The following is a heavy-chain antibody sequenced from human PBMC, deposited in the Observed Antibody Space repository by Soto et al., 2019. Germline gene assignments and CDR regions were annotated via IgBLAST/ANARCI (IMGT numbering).Heavy chain of an antibody. V-gene: IGHV1-69*13. Sequence: ASVKVSCKASGGTFSSYAISWVRQAPGQGLEWMGGIIPIFGTANYAQKFQGRVTITADESTSTAYMELSSLRSEDTAVYYCARIGNKNVDRVYYYYGMDVWGQGTTVTVSS. CDR1: GGTFSSYA. CDR3: ARIGNKNVDRVYYYYGMDV. J-gene: IGHJ6*02. D-gene: IGHD5-12*01. CDR2: IIPIFGTA.